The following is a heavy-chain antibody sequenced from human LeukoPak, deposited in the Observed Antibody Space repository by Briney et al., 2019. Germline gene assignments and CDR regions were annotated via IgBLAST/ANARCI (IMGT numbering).Heavy chain of an antibody. Sequence: PGGSLRLSCAASGFTFSGSAMHWVRQAPGKGLEWVANIKQDGSEKYYVDSVKGRFTISRDNAKNSLYLQMNSLRAEDTAVYYCAREFVAGTHYYYYYMDVWGKGTTVTVSS. D-gene: IGHD6-19*01. V-gene: IGHV3-7*01. CDR2: IKQDGSEK. CDR1: GFTFSGSA. J-gene: IGHJ6*03. CDR3: AREFVAGTHYYYYYMDV.